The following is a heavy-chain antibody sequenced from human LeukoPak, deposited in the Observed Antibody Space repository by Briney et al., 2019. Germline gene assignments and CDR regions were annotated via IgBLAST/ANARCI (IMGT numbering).Heavy chain of an antibody. J-gene: IGHJ4*02. Sequence: GGSLRLSCAASGFTFSSYWMSWVRQAPGKGLEWVANIKQDGSEKYYVDSVKGRFTISRDNAKNSLYLQMNSLRAEDTAVYYCAKGSQAVRGVMDYFDYWGQGTLVTVSS. V-gene: IGHV3-7*01. D-gene: IGHD3-10*01. CDR2: IKQDGSEK. CDR1: GFTFSSYW. CDR3: AKGSQAVRGVMDYFDY.